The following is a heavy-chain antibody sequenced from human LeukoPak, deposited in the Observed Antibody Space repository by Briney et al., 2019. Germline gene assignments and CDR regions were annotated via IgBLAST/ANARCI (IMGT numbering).Heavy chain of an antibody. D-gene: IGHD3-10*01. J-gene: IGHJ4*02. CDR1: GFSFSSTW. Sequence: GGSLRLSCAASGFSFSSTWMHWVRQAPGKGLVWVSRIKSDGISTIYADSVKGRFTISRDNAKNTLYLQINSLRAEDTAVYYCVRDRYYSLDYWGQGTLVTVSS. CDR2: IKSDGIST. CDR3: VRDRYYSLDY. V-gene: IGHV3-74*01.